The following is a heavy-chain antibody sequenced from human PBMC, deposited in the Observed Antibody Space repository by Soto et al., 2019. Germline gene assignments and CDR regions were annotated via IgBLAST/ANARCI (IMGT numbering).Heavy chain of an antibody. CDR1: GFTFDDYA. CDR2: INWNSGSI. CDR3: VKDESINWYSGHFRH. J-gene: IGHJ1*01. Sequence: PGGSLRLSCAASGFTFDDYAMHWVRQVPGKGLEWVSGINWNSGSIGYADSVKGRFAISRDNAKNSLHLQMSSLRAEDTAFYYCVKDESINWYSGHFRHWGQGTPVTVSS. V-gene: IGHV3-9*01. D-gene: IGHD6-13*01.